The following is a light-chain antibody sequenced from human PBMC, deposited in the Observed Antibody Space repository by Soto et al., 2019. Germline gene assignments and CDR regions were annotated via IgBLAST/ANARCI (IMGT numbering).Light chain of an antibody. Sequence: QSVLTQPPSASGSPGQSVTISCTGTSSDVGGYNYVPWYQQHPGKAPKLMIYEVSKRPSGVPDRFSGSKSGNTASLTVSGLQAEDEADYYCSSYAGSNNLVVFGGGTKLTVL. CDR3: SSYAGSNNLVV. CDR1: SSDVGGYNY. V-gene: IGLV2-8*01. CDR2: EVS. J-gene: IGLJ2*01.